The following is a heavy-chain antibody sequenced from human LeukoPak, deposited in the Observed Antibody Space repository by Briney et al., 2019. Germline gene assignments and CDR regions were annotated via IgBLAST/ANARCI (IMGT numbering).Heavy chain of an antibody. D-gene: IGHD3-22*01. Sequence: GGSLKLSCAASGFTFSGSAMHWVRQASGKGLEWVGRIRSKANSYATAYAASVKGRFTISRDDSKNTAYLQMNSLKTEDTAVYYCTRWGEGYYDSSGYSGYWGQGTLVTVSS. CDR2: IRSKANSYAT. CDR3: TRWGEGYYDSSGYSGY. J-gene: IGHJ4*02. CDR1: GFTFSGSA. V-gene: IGHV3-73*01.